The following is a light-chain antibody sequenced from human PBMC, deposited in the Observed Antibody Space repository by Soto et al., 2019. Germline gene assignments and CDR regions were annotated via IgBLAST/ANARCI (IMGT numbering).Light chain of an antibody. CDR2: GAS. V-gene: IGKV3-20*01. Sequence: EIVLTQSPGTLSLSPGGRATLSCRARQSVSSTYLAWYQQKPGQAPRLLIYGASTRATGIPDRFNGSASGTDFTLTINRLEPEDIAVYHCQQYGNPPPTFGPGTKVDIK. J-gene: IGKJ1*01. CDR3: QQYGNPPPT. CDR1: QSVSSTY.